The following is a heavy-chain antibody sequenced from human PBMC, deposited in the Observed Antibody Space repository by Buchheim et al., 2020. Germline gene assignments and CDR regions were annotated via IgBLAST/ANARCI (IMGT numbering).Heavy chain of an antibody. V-gene: IGHV3-33*01. J-gene: IGHJ4*02. CDR2: IWYDGSNK. CDR3: ARAVGSMVSSPVDY. Sequence: QVQLVESGGGVVQPGRSLRLSCAASGFTFSSYGMHWVRQAPGKGLEWVAVIWYDGSNKYYADSVKGRFTISRDNSKNTLYLQMNSLRAEDTAVYYCARAVGSMVSSPVDYWGQGTL. CDR1: GFTFSSYG. D-gene: IGHD3-10*01.